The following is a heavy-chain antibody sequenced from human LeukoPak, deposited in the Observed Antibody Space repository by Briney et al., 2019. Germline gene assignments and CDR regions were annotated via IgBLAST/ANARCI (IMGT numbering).Heavy chain of an antibody. CDR2: ISSSSSTI. D-gene: IGHD3-22*01. J-gene: IGHJ6*02. Sequence: GGSMRLSCAASGLTFSSYSINWVRHAPGKLLEWVSYISSSSSTIYYADSVKGRFTISRDNSKNTLYLQMNSLRAEDAAVYYCAKFISGYDYYYGMDVWGQGTTVTVSS. CDR3: AKFISGYDYYYGMDV. V-gene: IGHV3-48*01. CDR1: GLTFSSYS.